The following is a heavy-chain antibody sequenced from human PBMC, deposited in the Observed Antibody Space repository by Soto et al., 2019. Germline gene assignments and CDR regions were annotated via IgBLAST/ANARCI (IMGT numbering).Heavy chain of an antibody. CDR2: IYYSGST. D-gene: IGHD5-12*01. V-gene: IGHV4-59*12. J-gene: IGHJ4*02. CDR1: GGSISSYY. CDR3: ARGGYSGYGFDY. Sequence: QVQLQESGPGLVKPSETLSLTCTVSGGSISSYYWSWIRQPPGKGLEWIGYIYYSGSTNYNPSLKSRVTISGDPAKDPFSLEPKSVDAAGPGVYYCARGGYSGYGFDYWGQGTLVTVSS.